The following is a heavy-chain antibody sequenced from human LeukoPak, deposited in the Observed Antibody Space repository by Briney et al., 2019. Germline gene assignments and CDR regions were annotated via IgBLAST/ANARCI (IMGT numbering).Heavy chain of an antibody. V-gene: IGHV3-7*03. Sequence: PGGSLRLSCAASGFTFSSYWMTLVRQAPGKGLEWGANIKQDGSEKYCVDSVKGRFTISIDNAKNSLYLQMNSLRAEDTAVYYCARARGAAAALEVDYWGQGTLSPSPQ. CDR3: ARARGAAAALEVDY. D-gene: IGHD6-13*01. J-gene: IGHJ4*02. CDR1: GFTFSSYW. CDR2: IKQDGSEK.